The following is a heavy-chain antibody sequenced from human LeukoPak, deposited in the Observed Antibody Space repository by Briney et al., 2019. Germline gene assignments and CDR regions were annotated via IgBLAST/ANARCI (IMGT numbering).Heavy chain of an antibody. D-gene: IGHD6-19*01. J-gene: IGHJ4*02. V-gene: IGHV3-66*01. Sequence: PGGSLRLSCAASGFTVSSNYMSWVRQAPGKGLEWVSVIYSGGSTYYADSVKGRFTISRDNSKNTLYLQMNSLRAEDTAVYYCARDWGSYGSGCVYWGQGTLVTVSS. CDR2: IYSGGST. CDR3: ARDWGSYGSGCVY. CDR1: GFTVSSNY.